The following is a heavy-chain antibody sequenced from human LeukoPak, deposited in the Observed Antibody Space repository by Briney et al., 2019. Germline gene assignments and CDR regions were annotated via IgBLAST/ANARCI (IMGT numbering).Heavy chain of an antibody. CDR3: ARGEVVPAADY. J-gene: IGHJ4*02. D-gene: IGHD2-2*01. V-gene: IGHV3-74*01. Sequence: GGSLRLSCAASGFTFSSYWMHWVRQAPGKGLVWVSRINSDGSSTSYADSVKGRFTIYRDNAKNTLYLQMNSLRAEDTAVYYCARGEVVPAADYWGQGTLVTVSS. CDR1: GFTFSSYW. CDR2: INSDGSST.